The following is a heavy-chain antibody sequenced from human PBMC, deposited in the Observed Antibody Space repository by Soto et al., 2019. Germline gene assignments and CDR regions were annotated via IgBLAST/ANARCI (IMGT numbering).Heavy chain of an antibody. J-gene: IGHJ4*02. D-gene: IGHD3-22*01. CDR1: GFTFSSYA. CDR2: ISGSGGST. Sequence: GGSLRLSCAASGFTFSSYAMSWVRQAPGKGLEWVSAISGSGGSTYYADSVKGRFTISRDNSKNTLYLQMNSLRAEDTAVYYCAKDGRETYDSSGYYYFDYWGQGTLVTVSS. CDR3: AKDGRETYDSSGYYYFDY. V-gene: IGHV3-23*01.